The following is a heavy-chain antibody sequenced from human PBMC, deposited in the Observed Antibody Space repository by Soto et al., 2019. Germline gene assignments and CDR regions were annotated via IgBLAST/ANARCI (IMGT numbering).Heavy chain of an antibody. V-gene: IGHV4-39*02. CDR2: INSIGSS. J-gene: IGHJ4*02. Sequence: SETLSLTCTVSGGSIRSSSYSGWIRQPPGKGLEWIGSINSIGSSYYNPSLKGRVTISADTSKNHFSLNLNSVTAADTAVYYCARDKITGLFDYWGQGTLVTVSS. CDR3: ARDKITGLFDY. D-gene: IGHD2-8*02. CDR1: GGSIRSSSY.